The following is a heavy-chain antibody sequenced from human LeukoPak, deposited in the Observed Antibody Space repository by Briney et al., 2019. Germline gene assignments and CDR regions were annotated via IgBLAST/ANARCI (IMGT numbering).Heavy chain of an antibody. CDR3: ARHEGSGYYSYYFDY. CDR1: GGSISSSSYY. D-gene: IGHD3-22*01. Sequence: RPSETLSLTCTVSGGSISSSSYYWGWIRQPPGKGLEWIGSIYYSGSTYYNPSLKSRVTISVDTSKNQFSLKLSSVTAADTAVYYCARHEGSGYYSYYFDYWGQGTLVTVSS. CDR2: IYYSGST. V-gene: IGHV4-39*01. J-gene: IGHJ4*02.